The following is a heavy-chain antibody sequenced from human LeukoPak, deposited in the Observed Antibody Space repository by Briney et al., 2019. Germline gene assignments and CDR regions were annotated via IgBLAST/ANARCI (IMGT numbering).Heavy chain of an antibody. CDR1: GYSISSGYY. Sequence: PSETLSLTCAVSGYSISSGYYWGWIRQPPGKGLEWIGSIYHSGSTYYNPSLKSRVTISVDTSKNQFSLKLSSVTAADTAVYYCARHQKQWLVHRDNWFDPWSQGTLVTVST. CDR2: IYHSGST. J-gene: IGHJ5*02. V-gene: IGHV4-38-2*01. CDR3: ARHQKQWLVHRDNWFDP. D-gene: IGHD6-19*01.